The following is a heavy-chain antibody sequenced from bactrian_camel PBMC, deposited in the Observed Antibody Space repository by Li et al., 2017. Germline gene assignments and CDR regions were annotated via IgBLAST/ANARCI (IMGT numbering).Heavy chain of an antibody. CDR3: VTGPGHVDHGSNEGIPDFGS. CDR1: GFTFSNYV. CDR2: ISWSGDQT. D-gene: IGHD5*01. V-gene: IGHV3S26*01. Sequence: HVQLVESGGGLVQPGGSLRLSCTASGFTFSNYVMDWVRQAPGKGLEWVSVISWSGDQTISRDSVKGRFVISRDNAKNTLYLQMSSLKPEDTAAYYCVTGPGHVDHGSNEGIPDFGSWGQGTQVTVS. J-gene: IGHJ6*01.